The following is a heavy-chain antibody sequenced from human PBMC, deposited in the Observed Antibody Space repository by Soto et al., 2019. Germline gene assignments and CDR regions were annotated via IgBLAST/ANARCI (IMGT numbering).Heavy chain of an antibody. V-gene: IGHV4-34*01. Sequence: PSETLSLTCAVYGGSFSGYYWSWIRQPPGKGLEWIGEINHSGSTNYNPSLKSRVTISVDTSKNQFSLKLSSVTAADTAVYYCARVGGSGSYKAPDYWGQGTLVTVSS. J-gene: IGHJ4*02. CDR3: ARVGGSGSYKAPDY. CDR1: GGSFSGYY. CDR2: INHSGST. D-gene: IGHD3-10*01.